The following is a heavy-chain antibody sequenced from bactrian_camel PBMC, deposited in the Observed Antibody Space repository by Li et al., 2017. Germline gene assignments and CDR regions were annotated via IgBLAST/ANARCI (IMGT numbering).Heavy chain of an antibody. CDR3: AAYAPSIAVMTAVRQCAPADFGH. CDR1: GITFDDFE. J-gene: IGHJ6*01. Sequence: HVQLVESGGGSVQTGGSLRLSCKVSGITFDDFEIGWYRQSPGHECGIASSIDNVGTTYYADSARGRFTISRDNGENTVYLQMTNLRPEDTAMYYCAAYAPSIAVMTAVRQCAPADFGHWGRGTQVTVS. V-gene: IGHV3S60*01. D-gene: IGHD1*01. CDR2: IDNVGTT.